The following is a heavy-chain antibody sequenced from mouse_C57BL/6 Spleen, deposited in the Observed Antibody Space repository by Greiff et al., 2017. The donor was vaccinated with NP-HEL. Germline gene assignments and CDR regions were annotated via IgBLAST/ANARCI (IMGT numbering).Heavy chain of an antibody. CDR3: ARFDYGSSSYFDY. Sequence: VQLQQPGAELVKPGASVKMSCKASGYTFTSYWITWVKQRPGQGLEWIGDIYPGSGSTNYNEKFKSKATLTVDTSSSTAYMQLSSLTSEDSAVYYCARFDYGSSSYFDYWGQGTTLTVSS. CDR2: IYPGSGST. D-gene: IGHD1-1*01. J-gene: IGHJ2*01. V-gene: IGHV1-55*01. CDR1: GYTFTSYW.